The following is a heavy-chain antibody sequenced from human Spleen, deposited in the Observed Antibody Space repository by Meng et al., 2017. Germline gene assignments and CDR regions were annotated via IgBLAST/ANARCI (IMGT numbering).Heavy chain of an antibody. CDR3: ARGGSPSDH. J-gene: IGHJ5*02. CDR1: GFFFSYSW. V-gene: IGHV3-74*01. CDR2: IKGDGSST. Sequence: EVQLVESGGVLLQPGGSLKLSCAASGFFFSYSWMHWVRQVPGKGMVWVSRIKGDGSSTDYADSVKGRFTVSRDNSKNTLFLQMDSLRVDDTAVYYCARGGSPSDHWGQGTLVTVSS. D-gene: IGHD3-16*01.